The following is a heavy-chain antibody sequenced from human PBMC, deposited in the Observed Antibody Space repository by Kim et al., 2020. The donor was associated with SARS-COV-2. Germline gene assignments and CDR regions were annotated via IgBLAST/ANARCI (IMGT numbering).Heavy chain of an antibody. D-gene: IGHD2-2*01. V-gene: IGHV4-39*01. CDR1: GGSISSSSCY. CDR3: PRHSRIVVVPAAILA. CDR2: FYYSANT. J-gene: IGHJ4*02. Sequence: SETLSLTCTVSGGSISSSSCYWGWLRPPPGQGLDWIGCFYYSANTYSNPSLQSRVSISVDTSKNQFSLKLSSVTAAATAVYSCPRHSRIVVVPAAILAWGQGTLVTVSS.